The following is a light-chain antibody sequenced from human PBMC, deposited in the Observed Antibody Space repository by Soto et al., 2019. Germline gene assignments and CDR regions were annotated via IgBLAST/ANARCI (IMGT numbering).Light chain of an antibody. Sequence: EIGLTQSPATLSSSPGERATLSCRASQTVNSRLAWYQHKPGQAPRLLIYHTSNRATGIPARFSGSGSGTDFTLTISSLEPEDFAVYYCHQRQSCPRTFGQGTKVEIK. CDR3: HQRQSCPRT. V-gene: IGKV3-11*01. CDR2: HTS. CDR1: QTVNSR. J-gene: IGKJ1*01.